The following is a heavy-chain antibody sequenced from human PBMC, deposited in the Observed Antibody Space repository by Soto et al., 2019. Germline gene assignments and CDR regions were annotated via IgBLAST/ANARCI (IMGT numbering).Heavy chain of an antibody. CDR3: AKPLTTVTTHYYGLDV. Sequence: AGSLRLSCAASGFTFNTYCMGWLRQAPGKGLEWVATIKKDESDKYYVDSVKGRFTISRDNAKNLLSLEMNSLRGEDTAVYYCAKPLTTVTTHYYGLDVWGQGTTVTVS. J-gene: IGHJ6*02. CDR2: IKKDESDK. V-gene: IGHV3-7*01. D-gene: IGHD4-17*01. CDR1: GFTFNTYC.